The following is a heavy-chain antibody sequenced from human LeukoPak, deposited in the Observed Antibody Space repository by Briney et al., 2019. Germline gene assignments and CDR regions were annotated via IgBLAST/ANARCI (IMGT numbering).Heavy chain of an antibody. CDR1: GFTFSTNY. D-gene: IGHD5-12*01. J-gene: IGHJ3*02. V-gene: IGHV3-66*01. CDR3: ARDLGYSAYATVRGNDVEI. CDR2: IYSGGST. Sequence: PGGSLRLSCAASGFTFSTNYMSWVRQAPGKGLEWVSIIYSGGSTYYADSVKGRFTISRDISQNTAYLQMNSLRAEDTAVYYCARDLGYSAYATVRGNDVEIWGQGTMVTVSS.